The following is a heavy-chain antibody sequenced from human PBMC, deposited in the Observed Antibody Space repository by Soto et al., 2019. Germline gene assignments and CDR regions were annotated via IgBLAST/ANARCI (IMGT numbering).Heavy chain of an antibody. V-gene: IGHV3-23*01. CDR1: GFTFSSYA. Sequence: EVQLLESGGGLVQPGGSLRLSCAVSGFTFSSYAMTWVRQAPGKGLEWVSAISDTGINTYYADSVKGRFTISRDNSKNXXYLQLNSVRAEDTAVYYCAKDTWKSSSWLPTTTDNWGQGTLVTVSS. D-gene: IGHD6-13*01. CDR3: AKDTWKSSSWLPTTTDN. J-gene: IGHJ4*02. CDR2: ISDTGINT.